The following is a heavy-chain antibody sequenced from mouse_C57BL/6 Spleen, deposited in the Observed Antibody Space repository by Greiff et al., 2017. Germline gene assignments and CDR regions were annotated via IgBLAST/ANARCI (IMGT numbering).Heavy chain of an antibody. V-gene: IGHV1-81*01. Sequence: QVQLQQSGAELARPGASVKLSCKASGYTFTSYGISWVKQRTGQGLEWIGEIYPRSGNTYYNEKFKGKATLTADKSSSTAYMELRSLTADDSAVYFCTVITTVVLPIDYWGQGTSVTVSS. CDR1: GYTFTSYG. CDR3: TVITTVVLPIDY. J-gene: IGHJ4*01. D-gene: IGHD1-1*01. CDR2: IYPRSGNT.